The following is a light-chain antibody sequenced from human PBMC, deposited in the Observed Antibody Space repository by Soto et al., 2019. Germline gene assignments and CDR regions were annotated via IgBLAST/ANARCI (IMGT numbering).Light chain of an antibody. CDR3: QQHTNWPLT. Sequence: TQCPSPLSVSLWESATLSCRASQTLXSNLAWYELKPGQPPNILTYDASKRATGIPARFSGSGSGTAFTLTISRLETEEFAVYYCQQHTNWPLTFGGGTKVDIK. CDR2: DAS. J-gene: IGKJ4*02. V-gene: IGKV3-11*01. CDR1: QTLXSN.